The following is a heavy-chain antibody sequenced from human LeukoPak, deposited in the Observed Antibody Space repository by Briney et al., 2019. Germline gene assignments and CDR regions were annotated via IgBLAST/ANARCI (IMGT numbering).Heavy chain of an antibody. V-gene: IGHV3-74*01. CDR1: GFSFRIDW. J-gene: IGHJ6*02. CDR2: ISSDGRYT. CDR3: ARDRGSGWYYYGMDV. D-gene: IGHD6-19*01. Sequence: GGSLRLSRAASGFSFRIDWRSSVCQAPGKGLMGVSHISSDGRYTGYADPVKGRFTISRDNSKNTLYLQMNSLRAEDTAVYYCARDRGSGWYYYGMDVWGQGTTVTVSS.